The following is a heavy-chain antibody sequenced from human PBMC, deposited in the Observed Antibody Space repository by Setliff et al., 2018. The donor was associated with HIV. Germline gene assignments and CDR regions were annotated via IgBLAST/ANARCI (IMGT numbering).Heavy chain of an antibody. J-gene: IGHJ4*02. CDR1: GASIRSYY. CDR2: LYYSGST. D-gene: IGHD3-22*01. V-gene: IGHV4-59*12. CDR3: ARDYYDKSGFPHYYFDY. Sequence: NPSETLSLTCIVSGASIRSYYWAWIRQSPGRGLQYLGHLYYSGSTNYNPSLKGRITMSVDTSKNHFSLKLSSVTAADTAVYYCARDYYDKSGFPHYYFDYWGQGALVTVSS.